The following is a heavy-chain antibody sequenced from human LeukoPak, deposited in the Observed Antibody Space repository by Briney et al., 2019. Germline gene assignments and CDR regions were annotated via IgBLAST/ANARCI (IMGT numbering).Heavy chain of an antibody. D-gene: IGHD6-19*01. Sequence: GGSLRLSCAASGFTFSSYAMSWVRQAPGKGLEWVSGISGSGGSTNYADSVKGRFTISRDNSKKTLYLQMNSLRVENTAVYYCAKGGNSGWYSSFDYWGQGTLVTVSS. CDR3: AKGGNSGWYSSFDY. CDR1: GFTFSSYA. CDR2: ISGSGGST. V-gene: IGHV3-23*01. J-gene: IGHJ4*02.